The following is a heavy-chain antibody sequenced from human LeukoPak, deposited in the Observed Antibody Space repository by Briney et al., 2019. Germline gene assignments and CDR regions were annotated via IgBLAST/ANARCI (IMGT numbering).Heavy chain of an antibody. Sequence: GRSLRLSCAASGFTFDDYAMHWVRQAPGKGLEWVAGISWNSGSIAYADSVKSRFTISRDNAKNSLYLQMNSLRAEDTALYYCAKDINIRFLEWSPDAFDIWGQGTMVTVSS. V-gene: IGHV3-9*01. CDR2: ISWNSGSI. CDR3: AKDINIRFLEWSPDAFDI. J-gene: IGHJ3*02. CDR1: GFTFDDYA. D-gene: IGHD3-3*01.